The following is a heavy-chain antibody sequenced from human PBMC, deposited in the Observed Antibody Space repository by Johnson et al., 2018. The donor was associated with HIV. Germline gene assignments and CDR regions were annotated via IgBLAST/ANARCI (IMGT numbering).Heavy chain of an antibody. J-gene: IGHJ3*01. CDR2: ISGSGGST. V-gene: IGHV3-23*04. Sequence: VQLVESGGSVVRPGGSLRVSCAASGFTFDDYGMSWVRQAPGKGLEWVSAISGSGGSTYYADSVKGRFTISRDNSKNTLYLQMNSLRAEDTAVYYCAKDNVEMATISWGQGTMVTVSS. CDR1: GFTFDDYG. CDR3: AKDNVEMATIS. D-gene: IGHD5-24*01.